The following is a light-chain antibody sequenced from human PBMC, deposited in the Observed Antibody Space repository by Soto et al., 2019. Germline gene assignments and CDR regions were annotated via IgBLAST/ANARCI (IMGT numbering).Light chain of an antibody. CDR3: SSYTIISTYV. CDR2: EVN. J-gene: IGLJ1*01. Sequence: SALTQPASVSGSPGQSITISCTGTSSDVGAYNYVSWYQQNPGKAPKLMIYEVNNRPSGVSNRFSGSKSGNTASLTISGLQAEDEADYYCSSYTIISTYVFGTGTKLTVL. V-gene: IGLV2-14*01. CDR1: SSDVGAYNY.